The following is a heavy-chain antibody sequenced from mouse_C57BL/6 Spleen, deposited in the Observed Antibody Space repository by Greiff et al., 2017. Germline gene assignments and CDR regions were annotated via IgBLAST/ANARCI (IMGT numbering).Heavy chain of an antibody. CDR1: GFNIKDYY. CDR2: IDPEDGET. D-gene: IGHD2-4*01. J-gene: IGHJ4*01. Sequence: VQLQQSGAELVKPGASVKLSCTASGFNIKDYYMHWVKQRTEQGLEWIGRIDPEDGETKYAPKFQGKATISADTSSNTAYLQLSSLPSDDTAVYYGTRVYYENAMDYWGQGTSVTVSS. V-gene: IGHV14-2*01. CDR3: TRVYYENAMDY.